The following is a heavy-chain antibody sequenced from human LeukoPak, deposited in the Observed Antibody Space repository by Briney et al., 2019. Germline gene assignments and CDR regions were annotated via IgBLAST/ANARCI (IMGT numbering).Heavy chain of an antibody. CDR3: AKDQDYYDSSGYYLYFDY. J-gene: IGHJ4*02. CDR2: ISSSGSTI. Sequence: GGSLRLSCAASGFTFSSYEMNWVRQAPGKGLEWVSYISSSGSTIYYADSVKGRFTISRDNAKNSLYLQMNSLRAEDTAVYYCAKDQDYYDSSGYYLYFDYWGQGTLVTVSS. D-gene: IGHD3-22*01. CDR1: GFTFSSYE. V-gene: IGHV3-48*03.